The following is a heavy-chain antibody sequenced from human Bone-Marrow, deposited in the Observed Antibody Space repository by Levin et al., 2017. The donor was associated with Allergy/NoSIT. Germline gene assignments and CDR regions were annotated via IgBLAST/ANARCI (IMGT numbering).Heavy chain of an antibody. D-gene: IGHD3-3*01. V-gene: IGHV4-39*07. J-gene: IGHJ3*02. CDR2: IFYSGNT. CDR1: GDSISSSSYY. CDR3: ARGITIFGVVLAVNDAFDI. Sequence: SETLSLTCSVSGDSISSSSYYWGWIRQPPGKGLEWIGTIFYSGNTYYNPSLKSRVTLSVDTSKNQFSLKLASVTAADTAVYYCARGITIFGVVLAVNDAFDIWGQGTMVTVSS.